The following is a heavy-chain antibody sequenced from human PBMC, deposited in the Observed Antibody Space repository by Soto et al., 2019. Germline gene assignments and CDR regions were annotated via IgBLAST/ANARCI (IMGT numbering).Heavy chain of an antibody. V-gene: IGHV1-69*12. J-gene: IGHJ2*01. D-gene: IGHD2-21*01. Sequence: QVQLVQSGAEVKKPGSSVKVSCKASGVIFSTYAITWVRQAPGPGPEWMGGIIPICGAANYAPKFQGRVTMTADESTQTTYVELSGRRSEATAVYYCASGERYDLRGNLWYFDLWGRGTLVSVSS. CDR3: ASGERYDLRGNLWYFDL. CDR1: GVIFSTYA. CDR2: IIPICGAA.